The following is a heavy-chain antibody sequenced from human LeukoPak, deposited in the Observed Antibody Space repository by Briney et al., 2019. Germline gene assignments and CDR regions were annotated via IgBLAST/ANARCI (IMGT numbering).Heavy chain of an antibody. CDR1: GGTFSSYA. CDR3: ARTSGSYYCLEY. D-gene: IGHD1-26*01. CDR2: IIPILGIA. J-gene: IGHJ4*02. Sequence: GASVKVSCKASGGTFSSYAISWVRQAPGQGLEWMGRIIPILGIANYAQKFQGRVTITADKSTSTAYMELSSLRSEDTAVYYCARTSGSYYCLEYWGQGTPVTVSS. V-gene: IGHV1-69*04.